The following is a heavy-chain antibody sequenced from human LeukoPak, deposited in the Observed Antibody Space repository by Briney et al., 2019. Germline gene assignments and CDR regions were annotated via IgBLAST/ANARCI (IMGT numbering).Heavy chain of an antibody. V-gene: IGHV4-59*01. CDR2: TYYSGST. CDR3: ARASCSGGSCYSLPLRDYYYYGMDV. CDR1: GGSISSYY. J-gene: IGHJ6*04. D-gene: IGHD2-15*01. Sequence: SETLSLTCSVSGGSISSYYWSWIRQPPGKGLEWIGYTYYSGSTNYNPSLKSRVTISVDTSKNQFSLKLSSVTAADTAVYYCARASCSGGSCYSLPLRDYYYYGMDVWGKGTTVTVSS.